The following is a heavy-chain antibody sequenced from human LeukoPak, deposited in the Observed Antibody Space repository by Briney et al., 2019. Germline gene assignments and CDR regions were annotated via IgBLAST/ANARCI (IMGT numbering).Heavy chain of an antibody. J-gene: IGHJ4*02. CDR2: IYYSGST. CDR3: ARVGYSSSWYVVGAFDY. CDR1: GGSTSGYY. D-gene: IGHD6-13*01. Sequence: SETLSHTCTVSGGSTSGYYWSWIRQPPGKGLEWIGYIYYSGSTNYNPSLKSRVTISVDTSKNKFSLKLSSVTAADTAVYYCARVGYSSSWYVVGAFDYWGRGTLVTVSS. V-gene: IGHV4-59*01.